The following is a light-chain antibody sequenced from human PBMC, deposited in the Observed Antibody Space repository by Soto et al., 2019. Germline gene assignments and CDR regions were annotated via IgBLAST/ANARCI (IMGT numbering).Light chain of an antibody. CDR3: QHRYNWLIT. Sequence: IVLTQSPATLSLSPGERPTISWKASQSVSSYLAWYKQKPGQAPRLLLYDASNRATGIPARFSGSGSGTEFTLTISSLQPKDFAVYYCQHRYNWLITFGQGTRLEIK. J-gene: IGKJ5*01. CDR2: DAS. CDR1: QSVSSY. V-gene: IGKV3-11*01.